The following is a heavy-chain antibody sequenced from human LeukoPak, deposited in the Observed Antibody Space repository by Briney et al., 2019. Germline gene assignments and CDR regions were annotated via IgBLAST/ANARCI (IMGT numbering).Heavy chain of an antibody. D-gene: IGHD5-24*01. CDR1: GYTFTKFF. Sequence: ASVKVSCKASGYTFTKFFVDWVRQAPGQGPEWMGIINPRGGSASYAPKFQGRVTMTRDTSTSTVCMELSSLTSDDTAMYYCARSTHVEMATSRFFDLWGRGTLVTVSS. CDR3: ARSTHVEMATSRFFDL. V-gene: IGHV1-46*01. CDR2: INPRGGSA. J-gene: IGHJ2*01.